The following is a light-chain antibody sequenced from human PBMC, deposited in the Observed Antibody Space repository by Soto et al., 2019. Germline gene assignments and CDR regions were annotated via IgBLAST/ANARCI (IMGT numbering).Light chain of an antibody. V-gene: IGKV3-15*01. CDR3: QQYGDMWT. J-gene: IGKJ1*01. Sequence: EIVITQSPSTLSVSPGGRATLSCRASQSISDTLAWYQQKPGQAPRLLIYGASTRATGIPARFSGSGSGTDFTLTINRLEPEDFAVYFCQQYGDMWTFGQGTKVDIK. CDR1: QSISDT. CDR2: GAS.